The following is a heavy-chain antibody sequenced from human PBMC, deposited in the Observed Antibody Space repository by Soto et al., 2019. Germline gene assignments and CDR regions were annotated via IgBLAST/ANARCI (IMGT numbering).Heavy chain of an antibody. D-gene: IGHD2-15*01. Sequence: GASVKVSCKASGGTFSSYAISWVRQAPGQGLEWMGGIIPIFGTANYAQKFQGRVTITADESTSTAYMELSSLRSEDTAVYYCAREDSDCSGGSCENWFDPWGQGTLVTVSS. CDR3: AREDSDCSGGSCENWFDP. CDR2: IIPIFGTA. CDR1: GGTFSSYA. V-gene: IGHV1-69*13. J-gene: IGHJ5*02.